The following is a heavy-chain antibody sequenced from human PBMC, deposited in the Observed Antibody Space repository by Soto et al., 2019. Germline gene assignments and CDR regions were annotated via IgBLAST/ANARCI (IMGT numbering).Heavy chain of an antibody. D-gene: IGHD2-15*01. CDR3: EISSFCSGGSCYPEYYYYGMDV. CDR2: INPSGGST. CDR1: GYTFTSYY. V-gene: IGHV1-46*01. J-gene: IGHJ6*02. Sequence: GASVKVSCKASGYTFTSYYMHWVRQAPGQGLEWMGKINPSGGSTSYAQKFKGRVTMTRDTSTSTVNMKLSSLRSEDTAVNKCEISSFCSGGSCYPEYYYYGMDVWGQGTTVTVSS.